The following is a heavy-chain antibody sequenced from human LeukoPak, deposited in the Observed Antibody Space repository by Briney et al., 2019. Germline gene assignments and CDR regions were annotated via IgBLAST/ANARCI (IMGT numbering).Heavy chain of an antibody. J-gene: IGHJ4*02. D-gene: IGHD3-22*01. V-gene: IGHV3-66*01. Sequence: GGSLRLSCAASGFTFSNAWMSWVRQAPGKGLEWVSVIYSGGGAYYPNSVKGRFTISRDNSKNTLYLQMNSLRAEDTAVYYCASTSRDGNGHYWEWGQGTLVTVSS. CDR3: ASTSRDGNGHYWE. CDR2: IYSGGGA. CDR1: GFTFSNAW.